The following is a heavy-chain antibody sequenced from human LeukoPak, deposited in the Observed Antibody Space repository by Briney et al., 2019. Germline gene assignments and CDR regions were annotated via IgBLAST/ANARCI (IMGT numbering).Heavy chain of an antibody. Sequence: PGGSLRLSCAASGFTFSNYAMSWVRQAPGKGLEWVSAISGSGGSTYYADSVKGRFTVSRDNSKNTLYLQMNSLRAEDTAVYYCARGTGAHDYWGQGTLVTVSS. CDR2: ISGSGGST. CDR3: ARGTGAHDY. J-gene: IGHJ4*02. D-gene: IGHD3-16*01. CDR1: GFTFSNYA. V-gene: IGHV3-23*01.